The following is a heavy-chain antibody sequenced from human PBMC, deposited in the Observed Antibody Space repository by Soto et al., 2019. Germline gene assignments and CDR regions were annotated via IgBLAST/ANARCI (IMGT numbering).Heavy chain of an antibody. CDR2: IDSDGDA. CDR1: GFTFSSHD. D-gene: IGHD3-10*01. J-gene: IGHJ5*02. Sequence: EVQLVESGGGLVQPGGSLRLSCAASGFTFSSHDMHWVRQVTGKGVEWVSGIDSDGDAKYPASVKGRFTISRENAKNSLYLQMNSLRAEDTAMYYCTRGGIWGVSWNWFDTWGQGTLVTVSS. CDR3: TRGGIWGVSWNWFDT. V-gene: IGHV3-13*01.